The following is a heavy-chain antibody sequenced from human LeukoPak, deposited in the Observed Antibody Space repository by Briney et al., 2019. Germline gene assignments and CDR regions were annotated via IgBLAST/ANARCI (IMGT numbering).Heavy chain of an antibody. CDR3: AKGGRGYCSGGSCYGH. J-gene: IGHJ4*02. D-gene: IGHD2-15*01. CDR1: GFTFSSYA. CDR2: ISGSGGST. V-gene: IGHV3-23*01. Sequence: HSGGSLRLSCAASGFTFSSYAMSWVRQAPGKGLEWVSAISGSGGSTYYADSVKGRFTISRDNSKNTLYLQMNSLRAEDTAVYYCAKGGRGYCSGGSCYGHWGQGTLVTVSS.